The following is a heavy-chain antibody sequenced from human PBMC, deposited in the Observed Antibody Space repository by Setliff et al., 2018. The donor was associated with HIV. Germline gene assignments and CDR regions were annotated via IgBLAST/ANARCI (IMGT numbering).Heavy chain of an antibody. J-gene: IGHJ2*01. D-gene: IGHD3-16*01. CDR3: ARGTSAASYWHFDL. CDR1: EGSVSNQY. CDR2: IYAPGST. Sequence: SETLSLTCIVSEGSVSNQYWSWIRQTAGKGLEWIGRIYAPGSTNYNPSLKSRVTMSVDTSKNQFFLTLHSLTAADTAIYYCARGTSAASYWHFDLWGRGIMVTVSS. V-gene: IGHV4-4*07.